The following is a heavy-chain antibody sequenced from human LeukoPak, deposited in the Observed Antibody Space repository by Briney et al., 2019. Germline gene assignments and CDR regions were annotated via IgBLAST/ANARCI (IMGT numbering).Heavy chain of an antibody. CDR2: ISGSGGST. D-gene: IGHD6-19*01. CDR1: GFTFSSYA. V-gene: IGHV3-23*01. J-gene: IGHJ4*02. CDR3: GKDKRRYGGGWSYAY. Sequence: GGSLRLSCAASGFTFSSYAMSWVRQAPGKGLEWVSAISGSGGSTYYADSVKGRFTISRDNSKNTLYLQMNSLRAEDTAVYYWGKDKRRYGGGWSYAYGGRGTLVTVSS.